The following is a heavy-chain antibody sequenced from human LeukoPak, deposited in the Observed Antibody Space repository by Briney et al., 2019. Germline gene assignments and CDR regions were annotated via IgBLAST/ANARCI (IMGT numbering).Heavy chain of an antibody. CDR3: AKDRCSNGIGCLYYYMDV. CDR2: IQYDRSNQ. J-gene: IGHJ6*03. CDR1: GFTFSRYW. D-gene: IGHD2-8*01. Sequence: GGSLRLSCAASGFTFSRYWMTWVRQAPGKGLEWVAYIQYDRSNQQYAGSVKGRFSISRDNSKNTLSLQMYSLRAEDTAVYYCAKDRCSNGIGCLYYYMDVWGKGTTVTISS. V-gene: IGHV3-30*02.